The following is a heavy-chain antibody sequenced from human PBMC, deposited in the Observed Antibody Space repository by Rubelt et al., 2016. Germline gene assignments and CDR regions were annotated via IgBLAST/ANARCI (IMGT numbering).Heavy chain of an antibody. J-gene: IGHJ4*02. CDR3: AKDATQGDFGDYGFDY. CDR1: GFSLDDYA. CDR2: ITSKSGKT. Sequence: RGRSLRLSCAASGFSLDDYAMHWVRQAPGKGLEWVSGITSKSGKTDYADSVKGRFTISRDNAKNSLSLQMDSLSGEDTALYYCAKDATQGDFGDYGFDYWGQGTLVTVSS. D-gene: IGHD4-17*01. V-gene: IGHV3-9*01.